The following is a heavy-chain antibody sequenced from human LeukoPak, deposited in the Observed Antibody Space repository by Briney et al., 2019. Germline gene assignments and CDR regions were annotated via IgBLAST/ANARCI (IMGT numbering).Heavy chain of an antibody. D-gene: IGHD6-6*01. Sequence: SQTLSHTCTVSGGSITSANFYWSWIRQPAGKGLEWIGRIYTSGSTSYNPSLESRVIISVDTSKNQFSLNLNSVTAADTAVYYCARGGGSSPSYWGQGTLVTVSS. CDR2: IYTSGST. CDR1: GGSITSANFY. V-gene: IGHV4-61*02. J-gene: IGHJ4*02. CDR3: ARGGGSSPSY.